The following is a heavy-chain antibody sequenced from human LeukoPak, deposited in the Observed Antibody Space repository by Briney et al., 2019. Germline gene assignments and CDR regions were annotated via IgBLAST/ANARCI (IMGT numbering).Heavy chain of an antibody. CDR2: ISSSSSTI. D-gene: IGHD3-10*01. V-gene: IGHV3-48*04. CDR1: GFTFSSYS. CDR3: ARDRFYIPDV. Sequence: PGGSLRLSCAASGFTFSSYSMNWVRQAPGKGLEWVSYISSSSSTIYYADSVKGRFTISRDNAKNTVYLQMNSLRPEDTAVYYCARDRFYIPDVWGKGTTVTVSS. J-gene: IGHJ6*04.